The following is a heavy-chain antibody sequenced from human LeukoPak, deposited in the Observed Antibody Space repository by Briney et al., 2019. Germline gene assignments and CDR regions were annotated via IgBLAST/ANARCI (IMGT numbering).Heavy chain of an antibody. V-gene: IGHV3-23*01. J-gene: IGHJ5*02. CDR1: GFTFSSYA. CDR2: ISGSGGST. CDR3: TKDGRSWPSGWFNP. D-gene: IGHD3-10*01. Sequence: GGSLRLSCAASGFTFSSYAMSWVRQAPGKGLEWVSAISGSGGSTYYADSVKGRFTISRDNSKNTLYLQMNSLRAEDTAVYYCTKDGRSWPSGWFNPWGQGTLVTVSS.